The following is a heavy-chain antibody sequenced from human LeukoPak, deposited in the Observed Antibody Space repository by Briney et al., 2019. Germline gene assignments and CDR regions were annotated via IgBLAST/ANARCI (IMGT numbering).Heavy chain of an antibody. D-gene: IGHD6-19*01. CDR3: ARVGYVAGSDYLAY. CDR1: GFTFSKDD. CDR2: SRDKAKSYTT. J-gene: IGHJ4*02. V-gene: IGHV3-72*01. Sequence: GGSLRLSCAASGFTFSKDDFHWVRQAPGKGLEWVGRSRDKAKSYTTEYAASVKGRFTISRDHSKNSLYLQMNSLKTEDTAVYYCARVGYVAGSDYLAYWGQGTLVTVSS.